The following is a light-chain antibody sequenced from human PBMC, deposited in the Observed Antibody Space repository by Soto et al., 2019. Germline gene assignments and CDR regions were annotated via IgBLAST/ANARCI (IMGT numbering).Light chain of an antibody. CDR2: AAS. J-gene: IGKJ1*01. CDR3: QKYNSAPWT. CDR1: QGISNY. V-gene: IGKV1-27*01. Sequence: DIQMTQSPSSLSAPVGDRVTITCRASQGISNYLAWYQQKPGKVPKLLIYAASTLQSGGPSRFSGSGSGTGFTLSISSLQPEDVATYYCQKYNSAPWTFGEGTKVEIK.